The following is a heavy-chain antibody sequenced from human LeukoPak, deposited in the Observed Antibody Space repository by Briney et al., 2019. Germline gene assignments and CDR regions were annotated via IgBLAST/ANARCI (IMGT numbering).Heavy chain of an antibody. CDR2: ISGSGDKT. CDR3: VKERPGKAYADF. D-gene: IGHD1-26*01. V-gene: IGHV3-23*01. J-gene: IGHJ4*02. CDR1: GFTFSSYA. Sequence: GGSLRLSCAASGFTFSSYAMSWVRQAPGKGLEWVSAISGSGDKTYYAGSVKGRFTISRDNSRFTVHLQMNSLRGEDTAVYYCVKERPGKAYADFWGQGTLVTVSS.